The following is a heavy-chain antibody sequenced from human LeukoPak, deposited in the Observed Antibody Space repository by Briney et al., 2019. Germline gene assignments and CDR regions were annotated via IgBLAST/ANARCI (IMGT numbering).Heavy chain of an antibody. CDR1: GYTFTSYA. D-gene: IGHD3/OR15-3a*01. CDR3: ARGRGLEEFPAAFDI. V-gene: IGHV1-3*01. CDR2: INAGNGNT. J-gene: IGHJ3*02. Sequence: GASVKVSCKASGYTFTSYAMHWVRQAPGQRLEWMGYINAGNGNTKYSQKFQGRVIITRDTSASTAYMELSSLRSEDTAVYYCARGRGLEEFPAAFDIWGQGTMVTVSS.